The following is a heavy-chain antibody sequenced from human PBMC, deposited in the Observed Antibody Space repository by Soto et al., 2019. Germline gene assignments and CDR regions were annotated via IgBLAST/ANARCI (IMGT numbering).Heavy chain of an antibody. CDR3: AKANLNGKGANDY. J-gene: IGHJ4*02. Sequence: EVQLLESGGGLGQPGGSLKLSCAASGFTFSSYAMTWVRQAPGKGLEWVSVISDSGTGTYYADSVKGWFTISRDNSKNTLYLQMNSLRADDTAVYYCAKANLNGKGANDYWGQGALVTVSS. CDR1: GFTFSSYA. V-gene: IGHV3-23*01. CDR2: ISDSGTGT. D-gene: IGHD1-26*01.